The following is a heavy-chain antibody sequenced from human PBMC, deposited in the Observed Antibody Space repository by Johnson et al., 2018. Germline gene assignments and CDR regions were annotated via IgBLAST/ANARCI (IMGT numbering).Heavy chain of an antibody. CDR3: ARVRGYCSGGSCNHYYYYGMDG. V-gene: IGHV4-34*01. CDR2: INHSGST. J-gene: IGHJ6*02. CDR1: GGSFSGYY. Sequence: QVQLRQGGAGLLKPTETLALSCAVYGGSFSGYYWSWIRQPPGKGLEWIGEINHSGSTNYNPSLKSRVTITVDTSKNQYSLKLSPVTAADTAVYYCARVRGYCSGGSCNHYYYYGMDGWGQGTTVTVSS. D-gene: IGHD2-15*01.